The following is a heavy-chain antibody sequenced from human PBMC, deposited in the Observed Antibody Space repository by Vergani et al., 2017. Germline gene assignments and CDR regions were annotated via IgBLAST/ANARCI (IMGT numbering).Heavy chain of an antibody. D-gene: IGHD5-24*01. CDR1: GFPFSSYG. V-gene: IGHV3-30*18. CDR3: AKAPWRWLQLDY. Sequence: QVQLVESGGGVVQPGRSLRLSCAASGFPFSSYGMHWVRQAPGKGLEWVAVKSYDGSNKYYADSVKGRFTISRDNSKNTLYLQMNSLRAEDTAVYYCAKAPWRWLQLDYWGQGTLVTVSS. J-gene: IGHJ4*02. CDR2: KSYDGSNK.